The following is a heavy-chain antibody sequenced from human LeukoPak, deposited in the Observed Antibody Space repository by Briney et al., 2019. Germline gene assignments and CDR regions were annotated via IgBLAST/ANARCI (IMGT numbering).Heavy chain of an antibody. CDR1: GGTFSSYA. CDR3: ARLPYSSGWYEGY. CDR2: IIPIFGTA. Sequence: SVKVSCKASGGTFSSYAISWVRQAPGQGLEWMGGIIPIFGTANYAQKFQGRVTITTDKSTSTAYMELSSLRSEDTAVYYCARLPYSSGWYEGYWGQGTLVTVSS. V-gene: IGHV1-69*05. J-gene: IGHJ4*02. D-gene: IGHD6-19*01.